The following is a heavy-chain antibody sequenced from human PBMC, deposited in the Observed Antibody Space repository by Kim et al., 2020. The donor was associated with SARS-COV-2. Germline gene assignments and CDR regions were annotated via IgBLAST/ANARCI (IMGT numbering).Heavy chain of an antibody. D-gene: IGHD3-10*01. V-gene: IGHV1-69*13. CDR1: GGTFSSYA. J-gene: IGHJ5*02. CDR3: ARDFSEGTPAQNWFDP. Sequence: SVKVSCKASGGTFSSYAISWVRQAPGQGLEWMGGIIPIFGTANYAQKFQGRVTITADESTSTAYMELSSLRSEDTAVYYCARDFSEGTPAQNWFDPWGQGTLVTVSS. CDR2: IIPIFGTA.